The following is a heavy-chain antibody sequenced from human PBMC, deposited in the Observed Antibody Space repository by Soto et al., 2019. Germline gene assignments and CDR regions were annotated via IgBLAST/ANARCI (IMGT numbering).Heavy chain of an antibody. D-gene: IGHD3-10*01. V-gene: IGHV1-69*13. CDR3: ASPGGSPGWFDP. CDR2: IIPIFGTA. CDR1: GGTFSSYA. J-gene: IGHJ5*02. Sequence: SVKVSCKASGGTFSSYAISWVRQAPGQGLEWMEGIIPIFGTANYAQKFQGRVTITADESTSTAYMELSSLRSEDTAVYYCASPGGSPGWFDPWGQGTLVTVSS.